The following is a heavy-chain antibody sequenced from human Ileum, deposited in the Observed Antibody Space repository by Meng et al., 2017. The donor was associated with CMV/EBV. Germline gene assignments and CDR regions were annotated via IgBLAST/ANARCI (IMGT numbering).Heavy chain of an antibody. V-gene: IGHV3-23*01. Sequence: GGSLRLSCSASGFTFSSYAMNWVRQAPGKGLQWVSTISVSGGRTHYADSVKGRFTISRDNSKNMLFLQVNRMRAEDTAVYYCAIDPLGANWGSPEFDYWGQGTLVPSPQ. J-gene: IGHJ4*02. CDR1: GFTFSSYA. CDR3: AIDPLGANWGSPEFDY. CDR2: ISVSGGRT. D-gene: IGHD1-26*01.